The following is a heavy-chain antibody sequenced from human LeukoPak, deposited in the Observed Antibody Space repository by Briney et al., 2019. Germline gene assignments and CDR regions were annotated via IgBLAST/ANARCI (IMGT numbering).Heavy chain of an antibody. D-gene: IGHD5-24*01. CDR2: TNSDGSNI. Sequence: PGGSLRLSCAASGFISSDYWMHWVRQAPGQGLVWVARTNSDGSNIQYADSVKGRFTISRDNAKNTLSLQMDGLRFEDAAVYYCARGVALAKSTRHYLYGLDVWGQGTTVGVSS. CDR1: GFISSDYW. V-gene: IGHV3-74*03. CDR3: ARGVALAKSTRHYLYGLDV. J-gene: IGHJ6*02.